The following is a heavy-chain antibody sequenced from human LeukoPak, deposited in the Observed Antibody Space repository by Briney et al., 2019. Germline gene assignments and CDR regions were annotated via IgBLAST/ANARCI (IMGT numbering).Heavy chain of an antibody. CDR1: VGPISSYY. CDR3: ARFVDTAMGAIYY. J-gene: IGHJ4*02. Sequence: SETLSLTCSVHVGPISSYYWTSIRQPPGKGLESIEHIYYSGSTNYNPSLKSRVTISVDTSKNEFSLKLSSVTAADTAVYYCARFVDTAMGAIYYWGQGTLVTVSS. V-gene: IGHV4-59*01. D-gene: IGHD5-18*01. CDR2: IYYSGST.